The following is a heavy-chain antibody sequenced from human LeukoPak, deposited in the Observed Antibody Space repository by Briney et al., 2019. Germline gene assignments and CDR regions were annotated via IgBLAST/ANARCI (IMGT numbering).Heavy chain of an antibody. Sequence: GGSPRLSCAASGFTFSSYAMSWVRQAPGKGLEWVSAISGSGGSTYYADSVKGRFTISRDNSKNTLYLQMNSLRAEDTAVYYCASSLMNYDYVWGSYRPYYFDYWGQGTLVTVSS. CDR1: GFTFSSYA. J-gene: IGHJ4*02. D-gene: IGHD3-16*02. V-gene: IGHV3-23*01. CDR2: ISGSGGST. CDR3: ASSLMNYDYVWGSYRPYYFDY.